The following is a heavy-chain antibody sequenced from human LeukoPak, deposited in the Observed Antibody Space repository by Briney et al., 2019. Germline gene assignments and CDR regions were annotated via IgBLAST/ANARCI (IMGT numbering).Heavy chain of an antibody. V-gene: IGHV3-23*01. D-gene: IGHD2-2*01. CDR3: TKGSTSYVNWYFDI. CDR2: ISGTGGTT. J-gene: IGHJ2*01. CDR1: GFTFSSFA. Sequence: GGSLRLSCEASGFTFSSFAMSWVRQAPGKGLEWVSGISGTGGTTFNADSVKGRFDISRDNSKSTMYFQMNSLRAEDTAIYFCTKGSTSYVNWYFDIWGRGTLVTVSS.